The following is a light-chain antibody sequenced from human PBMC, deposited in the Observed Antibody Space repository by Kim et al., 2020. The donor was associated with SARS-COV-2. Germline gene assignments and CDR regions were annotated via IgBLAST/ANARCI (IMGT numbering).Light chain of an antibody. V-gene: IGLV2-23*02. Sequence: QSALSQPASVSGSPGQSITISCTGTSSDVGYYNLVSWYQHYPGQAPRLRIYEVNKRPSGVSNRFSGSKSGTTASLTISGLQAEDEAEYFCCSYAGSSTFVFGVGTQLTVL. J-gene: IGLJ2*01. CDR3: CSYAGSSTFV. CDR1: SSDVGYYNL. CDR2: EVN.